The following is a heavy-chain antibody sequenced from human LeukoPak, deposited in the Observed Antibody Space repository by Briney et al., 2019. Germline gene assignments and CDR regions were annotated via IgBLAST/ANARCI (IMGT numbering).Heavy chain of an antibody. CDR2: FDPEDGET. J-gene: IGHJ5*02. Sequence: ASVKVSCKVSGYTLTELSVHWVRQAPGKGLEWMGGFDPEDGETIYAQKFQGRVTMTEDTSTDTAYMELSSLRSEDTAVYYCATIITMVRGPNWFDPWGQGTLVTVSS. V-gene: IGHV1-24*01. D-gene: IGHD3-10*01. CDR3: ATIITMVRGPNWFDP. CDR1: GYTLTELS.